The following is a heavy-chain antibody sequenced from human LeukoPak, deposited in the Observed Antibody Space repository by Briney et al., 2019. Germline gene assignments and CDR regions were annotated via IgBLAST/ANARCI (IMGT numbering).Heavy chain of an antibody. Sequence: PGGSLRLSCAASGFTFSRYTMNWVRQAPGKGLEWVSSISSSSSYIYYADSVKGRLTISRDNAKNSLYLQMNSLRAEDTAVYYCARSTAYYYDSSGYYPFDDWGQGTPVTVSS. D-gene: IGHD3-22*01. V-gene: IGHV3-21*01. CDR1: GFTFSRYT. J-gene: IGHJ4*02. CDR2: ISSSSSYI. CDR3: ARSTAYYYDSSGYYPFDD.